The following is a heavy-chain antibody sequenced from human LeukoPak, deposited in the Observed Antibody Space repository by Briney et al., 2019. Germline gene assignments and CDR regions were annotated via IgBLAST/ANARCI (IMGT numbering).Heavy chain of an antibody. V-gene: IGHV1-69*06. D-gene: IGHD6-13*01. CDR1: GGTFSSYA. J-gene: IGHJ4*02. CDR2: IIPIFGTA. CDR3: ARDGYSSSWPKYFDY. Sequence: ASVKVSCKASGGTFSSYAISWVRQAPGQGLEWMGGIIPIFGTANYAQKFQGRVTIIADKSTSTAYMELSSLRSEDTAVYYCARDGYSSSWPKYFDYWGQGTLVTVSS.